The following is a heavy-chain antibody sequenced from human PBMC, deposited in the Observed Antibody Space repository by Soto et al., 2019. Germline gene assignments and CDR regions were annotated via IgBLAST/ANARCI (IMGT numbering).Heavy chain of an antibody. Sequence: GGSLRLSCAASGFTFSSYAMSWVRQAPGKGLEWVSAISGSGGSTYYADSVKGRFTISRDNSKNTLYLQMNSLRAEDTAVYYCALGSVVRFLEWLDYYYMDVWGKGTTVTVSS. J-gene: IGHJ6*03. V-gene: IGHV3-23*01. CDR3: ALGSVVRFLEWLDYYYMDV. D-gene: IGHD3-3*01. CDR1: GFTFSSYA. CDR2: ISGSGGST.